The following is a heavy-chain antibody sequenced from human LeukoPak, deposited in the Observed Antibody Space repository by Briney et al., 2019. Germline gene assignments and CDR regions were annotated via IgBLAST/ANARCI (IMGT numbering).Heavy chain of an antibody. CDR2: ISSSSSYI. Sequence: GGSLRLSCAASGFTFSSYSMNWVRQAPGKGLEWVSSISSSSSYIYYADSVKGRFTISRDNSKNTLYLQMNSLRAEDTAVYYCAKLPGRAADYWGQGTLVTVSS. V-gene: IGHV3-21*04. J-gene: IGHJ4*02. CDR1: GFTFSSYS. CDR3: AKLPGRAADY.